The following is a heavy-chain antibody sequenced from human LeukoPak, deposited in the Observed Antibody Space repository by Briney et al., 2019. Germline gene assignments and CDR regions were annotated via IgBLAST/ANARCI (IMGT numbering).Heavy chain of an antibody. CDR3: ARDREGLAYFDY. CDR2: INPNSGGT. Sequence: EASVKVSCKASGYTFTGCYMHWVRQAPGQGLEWMGWINPNSGGTDYAQKFRGRVTMTRDTSTSTAYMDLSSLISDDTAVYYCARDREGLAYFDYWGQGTLVTVSS. CDR1: GYTFTGCY. J-gene: IGHJ4*02. V-gene: IGHV1-2*02. D-gene: IGHD3/OR15-3a*01.